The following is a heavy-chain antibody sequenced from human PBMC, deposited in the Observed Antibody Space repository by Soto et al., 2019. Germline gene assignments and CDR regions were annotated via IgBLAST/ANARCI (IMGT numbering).Heavy chain of an antibody. D-gene: IGHD4-17*01. CDR3: ARDNKSYGDYYYYYYGMDV. J-gene: IGHJ6*02. V-gene: IGHV4-38-2*02. Sequence: SETLSLTCAVSCYSISSGYYWGWIRQPPGKGLEWIGSIYHSGSTYYNPSLKSRVTISVDTSKNQFSLKLSSVTAADTAVYYCARDNKSYGDYYYYYYGMDVWGQGTTVTVSS. CDR1: CYSISSGYY. CDR2: IYHSGST.